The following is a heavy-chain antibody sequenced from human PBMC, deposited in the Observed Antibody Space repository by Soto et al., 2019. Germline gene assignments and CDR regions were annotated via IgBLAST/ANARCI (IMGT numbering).Heavy chain of an antibody. CDR1: GGSISSSSYY. D-gene: IGHD3-3*02. CDR3: ASPKIAFYNWFDP. V-gene: IGHV4-39*01. Sequence: SETLSLTCTVSGGSISSSSYYWGWIRQPPGKGLEWIGSIYYSGSAYYNPSLKSRVTISVDTSKNQFSLKLSSVTAADTAVYYCASPKIAFYNWFDPWGQRTLVTVSS. CDR2: IYYSGSA. J-gene: IGHJ5*02.